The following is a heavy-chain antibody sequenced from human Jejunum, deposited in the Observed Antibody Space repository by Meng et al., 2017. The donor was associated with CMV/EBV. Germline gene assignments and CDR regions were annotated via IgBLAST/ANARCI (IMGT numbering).Heavy chain of an antibody. CDR1: GGSLTGSY. Sequence: GGSLTGSYWGWIRQSPEKGLEWNGEISHTGSTGYDPSLRSRVLLSVGTSTNQISLKLRSLTAADAAVYYCARGMADRETTTYFDYWGQGTLVTVSS. V-gene: IGHV4-34*13. CDR2: ISHTGST. CDR3: ARGMADRETTTYFDY. J-gene: IGHJ4*02. D-gene: IGHD5-24*01.